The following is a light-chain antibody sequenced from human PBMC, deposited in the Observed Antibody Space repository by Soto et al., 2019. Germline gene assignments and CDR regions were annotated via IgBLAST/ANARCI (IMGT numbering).Light chain of an antibody. CDR3: QQYQNWPPLT. CDR2: GAS. CDR1: QRININ. J-gene: IGKJ4*01. V-gene: IGKV3D-15*01. Sequence: EVLMTQSPATLSVSPGERVTLPCRASQRININLAWYQQKPGQAPRVLIYGASSRASGIPDRFSGSGSGTDFTLTISRLEHDDFAFYYCQQYQNWPPLTFGGGTRVEIK.